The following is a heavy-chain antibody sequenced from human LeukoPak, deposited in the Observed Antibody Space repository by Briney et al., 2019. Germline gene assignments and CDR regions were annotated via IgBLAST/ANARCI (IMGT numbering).Heavy chain of an antibody. CDR3: ARDVNDSFDY. Sequence: SVKVSCKASGYTFSSFPMNWVRRAPGQGLEWMGRIIPILGIANYAQKFQGRVTITADKSTSTAYMELSSLRSEDTAVYYCARDVNDSFDYWGQGTLVTVSS. J-gene: IGHJ4*02. CDR2: IIPILGIA. V-gene: IGHV1-69*04. CDR1: GYTFSSFP. D-gene: IGHD2-8*01.